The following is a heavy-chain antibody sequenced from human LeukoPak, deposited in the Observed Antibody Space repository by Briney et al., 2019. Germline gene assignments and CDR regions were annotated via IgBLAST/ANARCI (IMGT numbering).Heavy chain of an antibody. J-gene: IGHJ6*02. CDR2: ISSTSSYI. Sequence: PGGSLILSCAASGFAFSSYSMNWVRQAPGKGLEWVSSISSTSSYIYYADFVKGRFTISRDNSKNTLYLQMSSLRAEDTAVYYCAGFSHKGVWGQGTTVTVSS. CDR3: AGFSHKGV. CDR1: GFAFSSYS. V-gene: IGHV3-21*01.